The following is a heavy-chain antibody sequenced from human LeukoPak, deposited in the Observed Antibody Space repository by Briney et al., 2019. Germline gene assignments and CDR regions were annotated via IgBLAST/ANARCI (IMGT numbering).Heavy chain of an antibody. V-gene: IGHV1-69*13. J-gene: IGHJ3*02. CDR3: ARDLGCSSTSCYISIGDAFDI. CDR1: GGTFSSYA. CDR2: IIPIFGTA. D-gene: IGHD2-2*02. Sequence: EASVKVSCKASGGTFSSYAISRVRQAPGQGLEWMGGIIPIFGTANYAQKFQGRVTITADESTSTAYMELSSLRSEDTAVYYCARDLGCSSTSCYISIGDAFDIWGQGTMVTVSS.